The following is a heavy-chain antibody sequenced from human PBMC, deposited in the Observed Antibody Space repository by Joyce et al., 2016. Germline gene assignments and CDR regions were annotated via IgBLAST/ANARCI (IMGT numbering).Heavy chain of an antibody. CDR3: AKDRETSAVLDF. CDR1: GFTFRNYG. Sequence: QAQLVESGGGVVQPGRSLRLSCAVSGFTFRNYGMHWVRQSPGKGLDWVAVISNDGKNKNYADSVRGRFTVSRDNSKKILSLQMSSLRPEDTAVYYCAKDRETSAVLDFWGQGTPVTVSP. V-gene: IGHV3-30*18. D-gene: IGHD6-25*01. CDR2: ISNDGKNK. J-gene: IGHJ4*02.